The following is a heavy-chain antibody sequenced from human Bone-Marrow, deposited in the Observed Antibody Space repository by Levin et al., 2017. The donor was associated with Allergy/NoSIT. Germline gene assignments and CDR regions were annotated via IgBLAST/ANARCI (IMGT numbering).Heavy chain of an antibody. CDR2: IYYTGGT. CDR3: ARATPTNTFDV. V-gene: IGHV4-30-4*01. J-gene: IGHJ3*01. Sequence: KSSETLSLTCTVSGGSISSRDYYWSWIRQPPGKGLEWVGYIYYTGGTYYSPSLQSRLSISVDTSNNLFSLNVSSVTAADTAIYYCARATPTNTFDVWGQGTMVTVSS. CDR1: GGSISSRDYY.